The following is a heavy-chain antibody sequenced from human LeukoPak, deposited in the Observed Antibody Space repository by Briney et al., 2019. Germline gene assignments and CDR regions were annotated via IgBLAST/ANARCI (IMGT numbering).Heavy chain of an antibody. CDR2: ISAYNGNT. CDR3: ALIVVVPAATPLNFDY. V-gene: IGHV1-18*01. J-gene: IGHJ4*02. D-gene: IGHD2-2*01. Sequence: GASVKVSCKASGYTFTSYGISWVRQAPGQGLEWMGWISAYNGNTNYAQKLQGRVTMTTDTSTSTAYMELRSLRSDDTAVYYCALIVVVPAATPLNFDYWGQGTLVTVSS. CDR1: GYTFTSYG.